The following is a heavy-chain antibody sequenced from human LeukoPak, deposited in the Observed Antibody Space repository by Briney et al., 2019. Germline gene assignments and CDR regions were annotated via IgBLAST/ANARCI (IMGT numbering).Heavy chain of an antibody. J-gene: IGHJ4*02. V-gene: IGHV4-34*01. D-gene: IGHD3-22*01. CDR2: INHSGST. CDR3: ARDGYYHDSSGYYY. CDR1: GGSFSGYY. Sequence: PSETLSLTCAVYGGSFSGYYWSWIRQPPGKGLEWIGEINHSGSTNYNPSLKSRVTMSVDTSKNQFSLKLSSVTAADTAVYYCARDGYYHDSSGYYYWGQGTLVTVSS.